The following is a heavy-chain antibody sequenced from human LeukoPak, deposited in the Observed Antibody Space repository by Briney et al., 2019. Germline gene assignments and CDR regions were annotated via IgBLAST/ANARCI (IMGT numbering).Heavy chain of an antibody. CDR1: GYTFTGYY. Sequence: ASVKVSCKASGYTFTGYYMHWVRQAPGQGLEWMGWINPNGGGTNYAQKFQGRVTMTRDTSISTAYMELSRLRSDDTAVYYCARAPTEVVAARPVVPDYWGQGTLVTVSS. V-gene: IGHV1-2*02. CDR2: INPNGGGT. D-gene: IGHD6-6*01. CDR3: ARAPTEVVAARPVVPDY. J-gene: IGHJ4*02.